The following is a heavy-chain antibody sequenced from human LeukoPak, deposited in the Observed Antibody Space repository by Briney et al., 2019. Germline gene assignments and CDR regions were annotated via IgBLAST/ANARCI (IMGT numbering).Heavy chain of an antibody. CDR2: IRYDGSNE. D-gene: IGHD2-15*01. Sequence: GGSLRLSCAASGFTVSSKYMSWVRQAPGKGLEWVAFIRYDGSNEYYADSVKGRFTISRDKSKNTLSLQMNGLRVEDTAVYYCAKVMPPGRIRFYSYYMDVWGKGTTVTVS. CDR1: GFTVSSKY. J-gene: IGHJ6*03. CDR3: AKVMPPGRIRFYSYYMDV. V-gene: IGHV3-30*02.